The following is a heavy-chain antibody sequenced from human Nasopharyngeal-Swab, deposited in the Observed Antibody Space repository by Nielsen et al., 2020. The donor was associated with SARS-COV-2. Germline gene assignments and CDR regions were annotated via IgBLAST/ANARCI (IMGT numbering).Heavy chain of an antibody. J-gene: IGHJ4*02. D-gene: IGHD2-21*02. CDR2: IGTAGDT. CDR1: GFTFSSYD. V-gene: IGHV3-13*01. Sequence: GESLKISCAASGFTFSSYDMHWVRQATGKGLEWVSAIGTAGDTYYPGSVKGRFTISRENAKNSLYLQMNSLRAGDTAVYYCARALPDTYCGGDCYYNWGQGTLVTVSS. CDR3: ARALPDTYCGGDCYYN.